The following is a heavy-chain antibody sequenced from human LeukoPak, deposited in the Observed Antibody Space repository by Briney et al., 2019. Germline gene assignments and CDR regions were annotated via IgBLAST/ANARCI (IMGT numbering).Heavy chain of an antibody. CDR2: ISYDGSNK. J-gene: IGHJ4*02. V-gene: IGHV3-30*18. Sequence: GRSLRLSCAASGFTFSSYGMHWVRQAPGKGLEWVAVISYDGSNKYYADSVKGRFTISRDNSKNTLYLQMNSLRAEDTAVYYCAKDRELLWFGELLLGRDDCFDYWGQGTLVTVSS. CDR1: GFTFSSYG. CDR3: AKDRELLWFGELLLGRDDCFDY. D-gene: IGHD3-10*01.